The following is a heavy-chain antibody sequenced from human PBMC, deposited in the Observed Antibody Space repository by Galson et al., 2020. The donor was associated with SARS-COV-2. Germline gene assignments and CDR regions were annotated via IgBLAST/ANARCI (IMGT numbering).Heavy chain of an antibody. V-gene: IGHV3-30*04. CDR1: GFTFSSYA. CDR2: ISYDGSNK. Sequence: GGSLRLSCAASGFTFSSYAMHWVRQAPGKGLEWVAVISYDGSNKYYADSVKGRFTISRDNSKNTLYLQMNSLRAEDTAVYYCARLGSSGWYGEDYGMDVWGQGTTVTVSS. D-gene: IGHD6-19*01. CDR3: ARLGSSGWYGEDYGMDV. J-gene: IGHJ6*02.